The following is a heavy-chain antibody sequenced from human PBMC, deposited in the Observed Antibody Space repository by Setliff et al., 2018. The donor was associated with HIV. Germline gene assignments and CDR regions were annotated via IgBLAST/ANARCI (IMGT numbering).Heavy chain of an antibody. D-gene: IGHD3-10*01. J-gene: IGHJ4*02. CDR1: GGSISSYY. CDR2: IYYSGST. CDR3: ARAPVVRGILISHFDY. Sequence: SETLSLTCSVSGGSISSYYWSWSRQPPGKGLEWIGYIYYSGSTNYNPSLKSRVSISVDTSKNQFSLKLSSVTAADTAVYYCARAPVVRGILISHFDYWGQGTLVTVSS. V-gene: IGHV4-59*01.